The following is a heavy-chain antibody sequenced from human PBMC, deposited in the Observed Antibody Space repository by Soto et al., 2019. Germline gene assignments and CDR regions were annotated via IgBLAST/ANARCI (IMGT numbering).Heavy chain of an antibody. V-gene: IGHV4-34*01. CDR3: ARVGLTYYDSSGYYYFDY. J-gene: IGHJ4*02. CDR2: INHSGST. CDR1: GGSFSGYY. D-gene: IGHD3-22*01. Sequence: QVQLQQWGAGLLKPSETLSLTCAVYGGSFSGYYWSWIRQPPGKGLEWIGEINHSGSTNYNPSLKSRVAVAVDTSNSNFALKLSSVTAADTAVYYCARVGLTYYDSSGYYYFDYWGQGTLVTVSS.